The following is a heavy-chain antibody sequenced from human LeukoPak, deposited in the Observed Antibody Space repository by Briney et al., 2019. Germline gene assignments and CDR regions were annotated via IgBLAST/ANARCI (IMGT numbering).Heavy chain of an antibody. J-gene: IGHJ4*02. V-gene: IGHV3-23*01. Sequence: GGSLRLSCAASGFTFSSYAMSWVRQAPGQGLEWVSTISNSGDATFYADAVKGRFTISRDNSKNTLYLQMYSLRAEDTAIYYCAKAPPYTKYFDYWGQGTLLTVSS. CDR3: AKAPPYTKYFDY. D-gene: IGHD1-1*01. CDR1: GFTFSSYA. CDR2: ISNSGDAT.